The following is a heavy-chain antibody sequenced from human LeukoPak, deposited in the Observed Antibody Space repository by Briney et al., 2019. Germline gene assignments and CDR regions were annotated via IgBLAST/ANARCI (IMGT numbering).Heavy chain of an antibody. CDR3: ARSTYSSSWEN. D-gene: IGHD6-13*01. CDR1: GFTFSNYW. J-gene: IGHJ4*02. V-gene: IGHV3-74*01. Sequence: GGSLRLSCAASGFTFSNYWTSWVRQAPGKGLVWVSRINTDGSNTIYADSVKGRFTISRDNAKNTLYLQMNSLRDEDTAVYYCARSTYSSSWENWGQGALVTVSS. CDR2: INTDGSNT.